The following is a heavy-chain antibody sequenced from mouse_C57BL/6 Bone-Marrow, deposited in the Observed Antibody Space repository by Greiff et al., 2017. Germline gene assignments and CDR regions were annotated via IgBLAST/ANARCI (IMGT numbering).Heavy chain of an antibody. J-gene: IGHJ3*01. D-gene: IGHD2-5*01. CDR3: ARHAYYSNYEFAY. Sequence: EVQLQESGGGLVKPGGSLKLSCAASGFTFSSYTMSWVRQTPEKRLEWVATISGGGGNTYYPDSVKGRFTISRDNAKNTLYLQMSSLRSEDTALYYCARHAYYSNYEFAYWGQGTLVTVSA. CDR2: ISGGGGNT. V-gene: IGHV5-9*01. CDR1: GFTFSSYT.